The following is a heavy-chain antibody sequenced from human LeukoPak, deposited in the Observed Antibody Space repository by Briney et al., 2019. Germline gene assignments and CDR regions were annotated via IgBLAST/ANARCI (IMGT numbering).Heavy chain of an antibody. D-gene: IGHD3-3*01. CDR2: IWYDGSNK. J-gene: IGHJ6*04. Sequence: GGSLRLSCAASGFTFSSYGMHWVRQAPGKGLEWVAVIWYDGSNKYYADSVKGRFTISRDNSKNTLYLQMNGLRDEDTAVYYCARVKLRFLEMDVWGKGTTVTVSS. CDR3: ARVKLRFLEMDV. CDR1: GFTFSSYG. V-gene: IGHV3-33*01.